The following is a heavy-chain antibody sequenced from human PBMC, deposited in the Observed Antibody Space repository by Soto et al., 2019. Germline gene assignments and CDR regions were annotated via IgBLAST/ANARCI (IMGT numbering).Heavy chain of an antibody. CDR1: GFTFSSYG. D-gene: IGHD2-15*01. CDR2: IWYDGSNK. J-gene: IGHJ4*02. Sequence: GGSLRLSCAASGFTFSSYGMHWVRQAPGKGLEWVAVIWYDGSNKYYADSVKGRFTISRDNSKNTLYLQMNSLRAEDTAVYYCAREDCSGGSCYWGGFDYWGQGTLVTVSS. V-gene: IGHV3-33*01. CDR3: AREDCSGGSCYWGGFDY.